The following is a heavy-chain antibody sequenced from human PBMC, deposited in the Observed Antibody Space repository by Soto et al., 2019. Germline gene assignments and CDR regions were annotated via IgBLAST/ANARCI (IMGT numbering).Heavy chain of an antibody. J-gene: IGHJ4*02. CDR2: ISSSSRSI. CDR1: GFTFSSYS. Sequence: EVHLVESGGGLVKPGGSLRLSCAASGFTFSSYSMNWVRQAPGKGLEWVSYISSSSRSIYYADSLKGRFTTSRDNAQYSLLLQMTSLSAADTAVCLCVRDHPRYSNSWNSFDFWGQGILVTVSS. V-gene: IGHV3-21*01. D-gene: IGHD6-13*01. CDR3: VRDHPRYSNSWNSFDF.